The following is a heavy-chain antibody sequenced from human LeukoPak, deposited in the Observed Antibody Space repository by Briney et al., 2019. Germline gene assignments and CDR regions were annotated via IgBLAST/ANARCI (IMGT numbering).Heavy chain of an antibody. Sequence: GGSLRLSCAASGFTLSSYAMSWVCQAPGKGLEWVANIKQDGSEKYYVDSVKGRFTISRDNAKNSLYLQMNSLRAEDTAVYYCARVSRSSGWYWGQGTLVTVSS. D-gene: IGHD6-19*01. J-gene: IGHJ4*02. CDR1: GFTLSSYA. V-gene: IGHV3-7*01. CDR3: ARVSRSSGWY. CDR2: IKQDGSEK.